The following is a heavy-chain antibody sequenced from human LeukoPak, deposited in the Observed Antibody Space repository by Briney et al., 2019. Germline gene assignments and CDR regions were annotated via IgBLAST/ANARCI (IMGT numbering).Heavy chain of an antibody. CDR2: IHHSGKT. Sequence: SETLSLTCAVSGDSISSINWWTWVRLSPEKGLEWIGEIHHSGKTNYNPSLKSRVNISLDKSKNHFSLRVNSVVAADTAIYYCARAPDTAIPYYYMDVWGKGTTVTISS. CDR3: ARAPDTAIPYYYMDV. J-gene: IGHJ6*03. D-gene: IGHD5-18*01. CDR1: GDSISSINW. V-gene: IGHV4-4*02.